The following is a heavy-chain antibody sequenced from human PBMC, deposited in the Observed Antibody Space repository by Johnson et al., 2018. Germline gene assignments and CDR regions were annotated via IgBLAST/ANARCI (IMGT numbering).Heavy chain of an antibody. CDR2: PSWHSGSI. CDR1: GFTFGDYA. V-gene: IGHV3-9*01. Sequence: VQLVQSGGGLVQPGRSLRLSCAASGFTFGDYAMHWVRQAPGKGLEWVSGPSWHSGSIGYADSVKGRFTFFRDNAKNSLYLQMNSLRAEDTALYFCVKSAGCSGNNCHRIFQHWGQGTLVTVSS. J-gene: IGHJ1*01. CDR3: VKSAGCSGNNCHRIFQH. D-gene: IGHD2-15*01.